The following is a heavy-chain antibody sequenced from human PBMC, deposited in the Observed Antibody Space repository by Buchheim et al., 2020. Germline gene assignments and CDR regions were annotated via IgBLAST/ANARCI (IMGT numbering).Heavy chain of an antibody. CDR1: GGSFSGYY. Sequence: QVQLQQWGAGLLKPSETLSLTCAVYGGSFSGYYWSWIRQPPGKGLEWIGEINHSGSTNYNPSLKSRVTISVDTSKNQFSLKLSSVTAADTAVYYCARGSARSYYYDSSGYLDYWGQGTL. J-gene: IGHJ4*02. D-gene: IGHD3-22*01. CDR2: INHSGST. CDR3: ARGSARSYYYDSSGYLDY. V-gene: IGHV4-34*01.